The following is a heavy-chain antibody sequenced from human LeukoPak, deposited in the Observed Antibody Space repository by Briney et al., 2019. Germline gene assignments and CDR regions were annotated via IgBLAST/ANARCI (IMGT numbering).Heavy chain of an antibody. V-gene: IGHV1-69*05. J-gene: IGHJ3*02. Sequence: SVKVSCKASGGTFSSYAISGVRQAPGQGLEGMGGIIPIFGTANYAQKFQGRVTITTDESTSTAYMELSSLRSEDTAVYYCARTGLQLWSDAFDIWGQGTMVTVSS. CDR2: IIPIFGTA. D-gene: IGHD5-18*01. CDR1: GGTFSSYA. CDR3: ARTGLQLWSDAFDI.